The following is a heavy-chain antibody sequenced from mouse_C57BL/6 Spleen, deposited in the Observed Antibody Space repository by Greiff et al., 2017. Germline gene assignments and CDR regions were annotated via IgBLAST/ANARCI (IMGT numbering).Heavy chain of an antibody. J-gene: IGHJ4*01. Sequence: QLQQSGPELVKPGASVKISCKASGYTFTDYYINWVKQRPGQVLEWIGWIYPGSGNTKYNEKFKGKATLTVDTSSSTAYMQLSSLTSEDSAVYFCARRDYGSSFYAMDYWGQGTSVTVSS. V-gene: IGHV1-84*01. CDR2: IYPGSGNT. CDR3: ARRDYGSSFYAMDY. D-gene: IGHD1-1*01. CDR1: GYTFTDYY.